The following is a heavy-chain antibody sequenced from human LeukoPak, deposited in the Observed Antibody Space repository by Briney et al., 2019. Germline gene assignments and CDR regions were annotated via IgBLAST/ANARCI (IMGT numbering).Heavy chain of an antibody. J-gene: IGHJ4*02. Sequence: PSETLSLTCTVSGGSISSYYWSWLRQPAGKGLEWLGRIYSSGSTNYNPSLKSRVTMSVDTSKNQFSLKLSSVTAADTAVYYCARVEPGTAGLFDYWGQGTLVTVSS. CDR3: ARVEPGTAGLFDY. D-gene: IGHD1-1*01. CDR2: IYSSGST. CDR1: GGSISSYY. V-gene: IGHV4-4*07.